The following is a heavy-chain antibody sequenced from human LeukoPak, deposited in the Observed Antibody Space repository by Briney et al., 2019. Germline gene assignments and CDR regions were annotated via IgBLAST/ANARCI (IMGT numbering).Heavy chain of an antibody. V-gene: IGHV3-21*01. CDR2: ISSSSSYK. CDR1: GFTFSSYT. Sequence: TPGGSLRLSCAASGFTFSSYTLIWVRQAPGKGLEWVSCISSSSSYKEYADSVKGRFTISRDNAKNSLFLQMNSLRAEDTAVYYWASGRGYWGQGTRVTVSS. D-gene: IGHD3-10*01. CDR3: ASGRGY. J-gene: IGHJ4*02.